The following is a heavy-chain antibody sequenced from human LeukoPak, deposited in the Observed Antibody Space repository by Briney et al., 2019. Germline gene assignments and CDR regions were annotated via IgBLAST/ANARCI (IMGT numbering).Heavy chain of an antibody. V-gene: IGHV4-4*02. CDR2: INHSGST. Sequence: SETLSLTCAVSGGSIGSSNWWSWVRQPPGEGLEWIGEINHSGSTNYNPSLKSRVTISVDKSKNQFSLKLSSVTAADTAVYYCARDLSQSHVLRYFDWLSPEGDWLDPWGQGTLVTVSS. CDR1: GGSIGSSNW. J-gene: IGHJ5*02. D-gene: IGHD3-9*01. CDR3: ARDLSQSHVLRYFDWLSPEGDWLDP.